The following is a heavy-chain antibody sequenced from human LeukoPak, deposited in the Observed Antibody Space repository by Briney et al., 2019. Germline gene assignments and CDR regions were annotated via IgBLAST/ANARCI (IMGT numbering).Heavy chain of an antibody. D-gene: IGHD5-18*01. Sequence: ASVKVSFKASGYTFTSYDINWVRQATGQGLEWMGWMNPNSGNTGYAQKFQGRVTMTRNTSISTAYMELSSLRSEDTAVYYCARGVDTAMVYSSDYWGQGTLVTVSS. V-gene: IGHV1-8*01. J-gene: IGHJ4*02. CDR2: MNPNSGNT. CDR3: ARGVDTAMVYSSDY. CDR1: GYTFTSYD.